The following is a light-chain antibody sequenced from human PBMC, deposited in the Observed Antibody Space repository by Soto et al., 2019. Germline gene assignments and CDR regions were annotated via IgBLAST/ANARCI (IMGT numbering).Light chain of an antibody. V-gene: IGKV3-20*01. Sequence: EIVLTQSPGTRSLSPGERATLSFRASQSVSSSYLAWYQQKPGQDPRLLIYGASSRATGIPDWFSGSGSGTAFSLTISRMEPEDFAVYYCQQYGRSPRTFGQGTKVAIK. CDR1: QSVSSSY. CDR3: QQYGRSPRT. CDR2: GAS. J-gene: IGKJ1*01.